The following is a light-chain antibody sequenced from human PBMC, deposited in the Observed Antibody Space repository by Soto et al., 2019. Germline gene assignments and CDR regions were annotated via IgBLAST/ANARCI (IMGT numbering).Light chain of an antibody. CDR3: QQYGSSPPALT. J-gene: IGKJ4*01. V-gene: IGKV3-20*01. CDR2: GAS. Sequence: EIVLTQSPGTLSLSPGERATLSCRASQSVSSSYLAWYQQKPGQAPRLLTYGASSRATGIPDRFSGSGSGTDFTLTISRLEPEDFAVYYCQQYGSSPPALTFGGGTKVDIK. CDR1: QSVSSSY.